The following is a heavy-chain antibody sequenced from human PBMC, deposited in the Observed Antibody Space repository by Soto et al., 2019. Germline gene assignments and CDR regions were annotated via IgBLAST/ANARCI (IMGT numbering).Heavy chain of an antibody. CDR3: AREGSGSYGHDAFDI. J-gene: IGHJ3*02. CDR2: IYYSGST. CDR1: GGSISSGGYY. V-gene: IGHV4-31*03. Sequence: SETLSLTCTVSGGSISSGGYYWSWIRQHPGKGLEWIGYIYYSGSTYYNPSLKSRVTISVDTSKNQFSLKLSSVTAADTAVYYCAREGSGSYGHDAFDIWGQGTMVTVSS. D-gene: IGHD1-26*01.